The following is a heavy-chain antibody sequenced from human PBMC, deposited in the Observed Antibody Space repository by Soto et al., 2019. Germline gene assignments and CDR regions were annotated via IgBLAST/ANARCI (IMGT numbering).Heavy chain of an antibody. J-gene: IGHJ5*02. CDR3: ARWFDP. Sequence: SWIRQTPGQGLAWIGYISHSGSTYYNPSLKSRVTISVDRSKNQFSLKLSSVTAADTAVYYCARWFDPWGQGTLVTVSS. CDR2: ISHSGST. V-gene: IGHV4-30-2*01.